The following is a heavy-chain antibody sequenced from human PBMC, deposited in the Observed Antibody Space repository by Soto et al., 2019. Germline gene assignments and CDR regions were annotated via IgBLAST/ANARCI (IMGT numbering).Heavy chain of an antibody. V-gene: IGHV3-23*01. Sequence: EVQLLESGGGLVQPGGSLRLSCAASGFTFSSYAMSWVRQAPGKGLEWVSAISGSGGSTYYADSVKGRFTISRDNSKNTLYMQMNSLRAEDTAVYYCSKAPGWVRGGFDYWGQGNLVTVSS. D-gene: IGHD3-10*01. J-gene: IGHJ4*02. CDR1: GFTFSSYA. CDR3: SKAPGWVRGGFDY. CDR2: ISGSGGST.